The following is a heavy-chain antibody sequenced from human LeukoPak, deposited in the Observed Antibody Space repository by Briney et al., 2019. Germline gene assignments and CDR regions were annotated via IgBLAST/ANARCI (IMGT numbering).Heavy chain of an antibody. CDR1: GFTFTTYA. CDR2: IRSKAYGGTT. Sequence: GGSLRLSCAASGFTFTTYAMSWVRQAPGKGLEWVGFIRSKAYGGTTEYAASVKGRFTISRDDSKSIAYLQMNSLKTEDTAVYYCTRGKQWFSPYWFDPWGQGTLVTVSS. CDR3: TRGKQWFSPYWFDP. D-gene: IGHD6-19*01. V-gene: IGHV3-49*04. J-gene: IGHJ5*02.